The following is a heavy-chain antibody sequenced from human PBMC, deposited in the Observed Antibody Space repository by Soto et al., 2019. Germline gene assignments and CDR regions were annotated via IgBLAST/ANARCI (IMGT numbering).Heavy chain of an antibody. CDR1: GFTFSSYG. J-gene: IGHJ6*02. V-gene: IGHV3-33*01. D-gene: IGHD1-7*01. CDR2: IWYDGSNK. CDR3: ARDRVTGTTGYYYGMDV. Sequence: QVQLVESGGGVVQPGRSLRLSCAASGFTFSSYGMHWVRQAPGXGXXXXXVIWYDGSNKYYADSVKGRFTISRDNSKNTLYLQMNSLRAEDTXVYXCARDRVTGTTGYYYGMDVWGQGTTVTVSS.